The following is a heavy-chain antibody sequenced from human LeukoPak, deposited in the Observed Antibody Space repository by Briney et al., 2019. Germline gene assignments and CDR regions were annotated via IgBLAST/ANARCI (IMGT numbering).Heavy chain of an antibody. CDR3: AKDRAWIQLWLFQH. D-gene: IGHD5-18*01. CDR1: GCTFSRYA. CDR2: ISGSGGST. Sequence: GGALRLSCAASGCTFSRYAMSWVRQARGKGLERVSAISGSGGSTYYADSVKGRFTISRGNSKHTLYLQMNSLRAEDTAVYYCAKDRAWIQLWLFQHWGQGTLVTVSS. V-gene: IGHV3-23*01. J-gene: IGHJ1*01.